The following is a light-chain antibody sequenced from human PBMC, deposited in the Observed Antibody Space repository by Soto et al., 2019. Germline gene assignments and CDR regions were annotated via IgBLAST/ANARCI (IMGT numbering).Light chain of an antibody. CDR1: QSISSW. CDR3: QQYNTYPLI. V-gene: IGKV1-5*03. J-gene: IGKJ4*01. Sequence: DIQMTQSPSTLSASLGDRVTITCRASQSISSWLAWYQQKPGKAPKLLIQKASSLESGVPSRFSGSGSGTEFTLTISSLQPEDFATYHCQQYNTYPLIFDGGTKVDIK. CDR2: KAS.